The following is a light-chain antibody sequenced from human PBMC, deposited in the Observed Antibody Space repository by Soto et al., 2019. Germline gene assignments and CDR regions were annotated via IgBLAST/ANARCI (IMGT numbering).Light chain of an antibody. J-gene: IGKJ4*01. Sequence: EIVLTQSPGTLSLSPGERANLSCRASQSVSSSYLAWYQQKPGQAPRLLIYGASSRATGIPDRFSGSGSGTDFTLTISRLEPEDFAVYYCQHYGSSPLTFGGGNKGEIK. CDR3: QHYGSSPLT. V-gene: IGKV3-20*01. CDR2: GAS. CDR1: QSVSSSY.